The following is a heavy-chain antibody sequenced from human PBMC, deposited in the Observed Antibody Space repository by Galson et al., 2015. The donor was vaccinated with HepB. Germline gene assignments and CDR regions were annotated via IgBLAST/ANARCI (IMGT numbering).Heavy chain of an antibody. Sequence: SLRLSCAASGFTFSSYGMHWVRQAPGKGLEWVAVISYDGSNKYYADSVKGRFTISRDNSKNTLYLQMNSLRAEDTAVYYCAKEARSSGYYFDYWGQGTLVTVSS. V-gene: IGHV3-30*18. D-gene: IGHD6-19*01. CDR2: ISYDGSNK. J-gene: IGHJ4*02. CDR1: GFTFSSYG. CDR3: AKEARSSGYYFDY.